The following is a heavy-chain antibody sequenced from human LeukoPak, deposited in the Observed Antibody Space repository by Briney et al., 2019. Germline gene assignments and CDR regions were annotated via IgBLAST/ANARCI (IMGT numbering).Heavy chain of an antibody. J-gene: IGHJ4*02. V-gene: IGHV1-18*01. CDR3: AREGQSYYYGSGSYAFGY. CDR2: ISANNGNA. Sequence: ASVKVSCKAYGYTFNTYDITWVRQAPGQGLEWMGWISANNGNANYAQQFQGRATMTTDTSTRTAYMELRSLRSDDTAVYYCAREGQSYYYGSGSYAFGYWGQGTLVTVSS. D-gene: IGHD3-10*01. CDR1: GYTFNTYD.